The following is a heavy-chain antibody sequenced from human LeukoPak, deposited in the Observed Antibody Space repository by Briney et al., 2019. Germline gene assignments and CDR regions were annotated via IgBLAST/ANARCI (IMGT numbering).Heavy chain of an antibody. J-gene: IGHJ4*02. CDR2: IYYSGST. D-gene: IGHD3-10*01. V-gene: IGHV4-59*01. CDR1: GGSISSYY. CDR3: ARVYGSGSFDDY. Sequence: SETLSLTCTVSGGSISSYYWSWIRQPPGKGLEWIGYIYYSGSTNYNPSLKSRVTISVDTSKNQFSLKLSSVTAADTAVYYCARVYGSGSFDDYWGQGTLVTVSS.